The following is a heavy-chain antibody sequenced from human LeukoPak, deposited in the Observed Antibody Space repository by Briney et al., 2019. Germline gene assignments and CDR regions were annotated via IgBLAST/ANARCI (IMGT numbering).Heavy chain of an antibody. Sequence: GGSLRLSCAASGFTFSSYAMHWVRQAPGKGLEYVSAVSSNEGGTYYADSVKGRFTISRDNSKNTLYVQMNSLRAEDTAVYYCAKSQFGGVFDGFDIWGQGTMVTVSS. CDR1: GFTFSSYA. CDR3: AKSQFGGVFDGFDI. J-gene: IGHJ3*02. CDR2: VSSNEGGT. V-gene: IGHV3-64*02. D-gene: IGHD3-16*01.